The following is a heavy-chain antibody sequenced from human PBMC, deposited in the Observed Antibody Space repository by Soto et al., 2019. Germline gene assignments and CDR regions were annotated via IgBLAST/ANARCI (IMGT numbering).Heavy chain of an antibody. CDR2: IRGSGSTT. Sequence: PGGSLRLSCAASGFTFSSYAMSWVRQAPGKGLEWVSAIRGSGSTTYYADSMKGRFTISRDNSKNTLFLQMDSLRAEDTAVYYCARDLKVREHYYLDYWGQGTLVTVSS. CDR1: GFTFSSYA. D-gene: IGHD3-10*01. J-gene: IGHJ4*02. V-gene: IGHV3-23*01. CDR3: ARDLKVREHYYLDY.